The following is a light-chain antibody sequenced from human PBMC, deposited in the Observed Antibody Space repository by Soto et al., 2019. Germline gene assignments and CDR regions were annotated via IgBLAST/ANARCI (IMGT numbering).Light chain of an antibody. J-gene: IGLJ2*01. CDR3: RVWDGDTDHVV. V-gene: IGLV3-21*02. Sequence: SYELTQAASVSVAPGQTAKISCGGNNLESKSVHWYQQRPGQAPVLVVYDDRARPSGIPERFSGSNSGNTATLTISRLEAGDEAVYYCRVWDGDTDHVVFGGGTQLTVL. CDR2: DDR. CDR1: NLESKS.